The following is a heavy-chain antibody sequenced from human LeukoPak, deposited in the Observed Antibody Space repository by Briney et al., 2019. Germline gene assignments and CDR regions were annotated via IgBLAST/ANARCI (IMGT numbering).Heavy chain of an antibody. D-gene: IGHD3-3*01. Sequence: GSLRLSCAASGFTFSSCGMYWVRQAPGKGPGGGAFIRYDGNDEYYAESVKGRFTISRDNSKNTLNLQLNSLRTEDTAVYYCATWAATILGTDYWGQGTLVTVSS. CDR3: ATWAATILGTDY. CDR1: GFTFSSCG. CDR2: IRYDGNDE. V-gene: IGHV3-30*02. J-gene: IGHJ4*02.